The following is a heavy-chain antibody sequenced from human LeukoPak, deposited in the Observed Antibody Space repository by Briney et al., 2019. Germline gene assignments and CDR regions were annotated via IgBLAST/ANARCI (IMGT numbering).Heavy chain of an antibody. CDR2: AYYRSKWYN. Sequence: SQTLSLTCAISGDSVSSNSAAWAWIRQSPSRGLEWLGRAYYRSKWYNDYEVSVQSRITINPDTSKNQFSLQLNSVTPEDTAVYYCARGRVTTIANYYYYYIDVWGKGTTVTVSS. D-gene: IGHD4-17*01. J-gene: IGHJ6*03. CDR1: GDSVSSNSAA. CDR3: ARGRVTTIANYYYYYIDV. V-gene: IGHV6-1*01.